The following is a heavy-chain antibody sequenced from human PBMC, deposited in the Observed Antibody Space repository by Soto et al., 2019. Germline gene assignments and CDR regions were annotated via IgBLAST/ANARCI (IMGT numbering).Heavy chain of an antibody. D-gene: IGHD3-3*01. J-gene: IGHJ5*02. CDR3: ARSSGGNFGIIIEGSNWFDP. CDR2: INPHGGST. Sequence: QVQLVQSGAEMKRPGASVKVSCKAPGDTFTSYYLNWVRQAPGQGLEWMGVINPHGGSTKYAQKFQGRITMTRDTSRSTVYMELSSLRSDDTAIYYCARSSGGNFGIIIEGSNWFDPWGQGTLVTVSS. CDR1: GDTFTSYY. V-gene: IGHV1-46*01.